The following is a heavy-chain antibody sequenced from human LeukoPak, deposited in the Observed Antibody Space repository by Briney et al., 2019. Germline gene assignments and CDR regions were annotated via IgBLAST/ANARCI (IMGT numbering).Heavy chain of an antibody. CDR2: ISSSSSTI. CDR1: GFTFSNYS. Sequence: GGSLRLSCAASGFTFSNYSMNWVRQAPGKGLEWVSYISSSSSTIYYADSVKGRFTISRDNAKNSLYLQMNSLRDEDTAVYYCARDHDYYGSGSYNWFDPWGQGTLVTVSS. V-gene: IGHV3-48*02. D-gene: IGHD3-10*01. J-gene: IGHJ5*02. CDR3: ARDHDYYGSGSYNWFDP.